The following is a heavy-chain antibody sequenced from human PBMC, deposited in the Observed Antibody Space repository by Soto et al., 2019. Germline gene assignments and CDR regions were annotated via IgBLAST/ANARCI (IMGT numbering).Heavy chain of an antibody. CDR2: IKQDGGEK. Sequence: DVPLVESGGVLVQPGGSLRLSCAASGFTFSRYWLRWFRQAPGRGLEWVANIKQDGGEKYYLDSMKGRFNFSSDNAKNTVYLEVSSLRVEETATYHCARGAYTMGWYPDYFDYWGQGTLVTVSS. CDR1: GFTFSRYW. D-gene: IGHD6-19*01. CDR3: ARGAYTMGWYPDYFDY. V-gene: IGHV3-7*01. J-gene: IGHJ4*02.